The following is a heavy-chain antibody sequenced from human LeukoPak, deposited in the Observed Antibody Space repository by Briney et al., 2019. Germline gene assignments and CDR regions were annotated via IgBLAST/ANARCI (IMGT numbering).Heavy chain of an antibody. D-gene: IGHD5-12*01. V-gene: IGHV4-34*01. CDR3: ARVVATLGYFDY. Sequence: SETLSLTCAVYGGSFSGYYWSWIRQPPGKGLEWIGEINHSGSTNYNPSLKSRVTISVDASKNQFSLKLSSVTAADTAVYYCARVVATLGYFDYWGQGTLVTVSS. CDR1: GGSFSGYY. J-gene: IGHJ4*02. CDR2: INHSGST.